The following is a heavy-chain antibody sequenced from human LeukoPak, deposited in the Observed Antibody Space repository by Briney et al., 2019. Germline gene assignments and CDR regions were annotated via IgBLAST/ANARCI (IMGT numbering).Heavy chain of an antibody. CDR3: GGEEQQLGFDY. CDR2: IYYSGST. V-gene: IGHV4-61*08. D-gene: IGHD6-13*01. Sequence: SETLSLTCTVSGGSISSGGFYWSWIRQRPGKGLEWIGYIYYSGSTYYNPSLKSRATISVDTSKNQFSLKLSSVTAADPAVYYCGGEEQQLGFDYWGQGTLVTVSS. CDR1: GGSISSGGFY. J-gene: IGHJ4*02.